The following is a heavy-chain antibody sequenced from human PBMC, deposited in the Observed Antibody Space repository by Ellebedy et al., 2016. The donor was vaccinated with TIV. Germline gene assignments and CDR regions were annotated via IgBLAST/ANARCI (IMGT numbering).Heavy chain of an antibody. Sequence: SETLSLXCTVHGGSFLGYYWSWIRQSPGKGLQWIGEINPSGGTNYTSSLKSRLTMSIDTSKRQISLNLKSATAADTAVYYCARGRRFSASFHPMMSTFEVWGQGTMVIVSS. D-gene: IGHD3-10*01. J-gene: IGHJ3*01. V-gene: IGHV4-34*01. CDR1: GGSFLGYY. CDR2: INPSGGT. CDR3: ARGRRFSASFHPMMSTFEV.